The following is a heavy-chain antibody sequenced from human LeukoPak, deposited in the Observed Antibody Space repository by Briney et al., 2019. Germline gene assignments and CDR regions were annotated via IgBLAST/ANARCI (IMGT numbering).Heavy chain of an antibody. CDR3: ARDHEGATTPEN. CDR1: GFTFSSYW. D-gene: IGHD1-26*01. V-gene: IGHV3-7*01. CDR2: IKQDGSEK. Sequence: GGSLRLSCAASGFTFSSYWMSWVRQAPGKGLEWVATIKQDGSEKYYVDSVKGRFTISRDNAKNSLYLQMNSLRAEDTAVYFCARDHEGATTPENWGQGTLVTVSS. J-gene: IGHJ4*02.